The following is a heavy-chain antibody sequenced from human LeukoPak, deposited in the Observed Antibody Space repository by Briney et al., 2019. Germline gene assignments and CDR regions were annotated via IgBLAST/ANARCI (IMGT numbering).Heavy chain of an antibody. D-gene: IGHD2-2*01. Sequence: SGTLSLTCAVSGASISSHNWWWSWVRQPPGKGLEWIGEIYHSGSTNYNPSLKSRVTISVDKSKNQFSLKLSSVTAADTAVYYCARIGGVIVPVPNWFDPWGQGTLVTVSS. CDR3: ARIGGVIVPVPNWFDP. J-gene: IGHJ5*02. CDR1: GASISSHNW. CDR2: IYHSGST. V-gene: IGHV4-4*02.